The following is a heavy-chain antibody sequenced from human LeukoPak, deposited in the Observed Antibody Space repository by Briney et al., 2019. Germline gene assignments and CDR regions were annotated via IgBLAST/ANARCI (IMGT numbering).Heavy chain of an antibody. CDR1: GGSISSGGYS. J-gene: IGHJ3*02. CDR3: AREAVYEEGDAFDI. V-gene: IGHV4-30-2*01. CDR2: IYHSGST. Sequence: KSSETLSLTCTVSGGSISSGGYSWSWIRQPPGKGLEWIGYIYHSGSTYYNPSLKSRVTTSVDRSKNQFSLKLSSVTAADTAVYYCAREAVYEEGDAFDIWGQGTMVTVSS. D-gene: IGHD3-22*01.